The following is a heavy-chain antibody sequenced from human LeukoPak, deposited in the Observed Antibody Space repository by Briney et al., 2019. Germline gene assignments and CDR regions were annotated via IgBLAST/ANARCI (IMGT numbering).Heavy chain of an antibody. J-gene: IGHJ3*02. V-gene: IGHV4-59*08. CDR2: ISYSGST. D-gene: IGHD3-22*01. Sequence: SETLSLTCTVSGGSISSYYWSWIRQPPGKGLEWIGDISYSGSTNYNPSLKSRVTISVDTSKNQFSLKLSSVTAADTAVYYYARQLDTYYYDSSGYYYRGAFDIWGQGTMVSVSS. CDR3: ARQLDTYYYDSSGYYYRGAFDI. CDR1: GGSISSYY.